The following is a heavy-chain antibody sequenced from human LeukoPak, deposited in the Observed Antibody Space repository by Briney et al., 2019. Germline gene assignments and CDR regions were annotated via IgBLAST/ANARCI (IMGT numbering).Heavy chain of an antibody. CDR2: INSNSGGT. J-gene: IGHJ4*02. Sequence: ASVKVSCKTSGYTFTDYYIHWVRQAPGQGLEWMGWINSNSGGTSYAQKFQGRVTLTRDPPTRPAYMDLTSLTPANTAVYYWPTASIAARRADFDYWGQGTVVTVSS. CDR3: PTASIAARRADFDY. V-gene: IGHV1-2*02. D-gene: IGHD6-6*01. CDR1: GYTFTDYY.